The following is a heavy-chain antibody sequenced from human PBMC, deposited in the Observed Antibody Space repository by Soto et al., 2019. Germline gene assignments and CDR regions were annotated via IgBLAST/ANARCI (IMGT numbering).Heavy chain of an antibody. CDR2: IYYSGST. CDR1: GGSISSYY. J-gene: IGHJ4*02. Sequence: QVQLQESGPGLVKPSETLSLTCTVSGGSISSYYWSWIRQPPGKGLEWIGYIYYSGSTNYNPSLKSRVTIAVDTSKNQFARKLSSVTAADTAVYYCARRDGSCFDYWGQGTLVTVSS. V-gene: IGHV4-59*01. CDR3: ARRDGSCFDY. D-gene: IGHD1-26*01.